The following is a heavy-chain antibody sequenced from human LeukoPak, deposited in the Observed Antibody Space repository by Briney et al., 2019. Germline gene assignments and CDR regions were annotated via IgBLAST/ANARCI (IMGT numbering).Heavy chain of an antibody. D-gene: IGHD5-18*01. J-gene: IGHJ4*02. CDR3: AREIGPRQLHLWGSAFDY. V-gene: IGHV1-46*01. Sequence: ASVKVSFKASGYTFTSYYMHWVRQAPGQGLECMGIINPSGGTTSYAQNFQGRVTMTRDTSTSTVYMELSSLRSEDTAVYYCAREIGPRQLHLWGSAFDYWGQGTLVTVSS. CDR1: GYTFTSYY. CDR2: INPSGGTT.